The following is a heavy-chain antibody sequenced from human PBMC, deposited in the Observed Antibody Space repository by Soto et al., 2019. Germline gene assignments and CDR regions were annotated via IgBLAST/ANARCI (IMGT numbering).Heavy chain of an antibody. CDR2: IYYSGST. CDR1: GGSISSYY. D-gene: IGHD6-19*01. CDR3: ARVGSSGWSPDY. Sequence: TLSLTCTVSGGSISSYYWSWIRQPPGKGLEWSGYIYYSGSTNYNPSLKSRVTISVDTSKNQCSLKMSSVTAADTAVYYGARVGSSGWSPDYWGRGTLVTVSS. V-gene: IGHV4-59*01. J-gene: IGHJ4*02.